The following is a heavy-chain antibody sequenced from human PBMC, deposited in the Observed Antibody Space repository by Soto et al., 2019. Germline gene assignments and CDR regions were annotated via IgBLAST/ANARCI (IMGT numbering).Heavy chain of an antibody. J-gene: IGHJ4*02. CDR2: ISSSSSYT. D-gene: IGHD1-26*01. CDR1: GFTFSDYY. Sequence: QVQLVESGGGLVKPGVSLRLSCAASGFTFSDYYMSWIRQAPGKGLEWVSYISSSSSYTNYADSVKGRFPISSDNAKNSLYLHMNSLRAEDTAVYYCALGNDYGDYWGPGTLVTVSS. CDR3: ALGNDYGDY. V-gene: IGHV3-11*06.